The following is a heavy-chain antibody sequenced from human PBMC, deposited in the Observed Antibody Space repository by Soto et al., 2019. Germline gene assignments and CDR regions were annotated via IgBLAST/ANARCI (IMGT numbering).Heavy chain of an antibody. CDR3: AKGVKYRGDDLGPFDS. CDR1: GFTFNNYA. D-gene: IGHD3-16*01. J-gene: IGHJ4*02. Sequence: GVDLRLSCAASGFTFNNYALTWVRQAPGKGLEWVSSINGGGGRIYYADSVKGRFTISRDNSKNTLYLQMNSLRAEDTAVEYCAKGVKYRGDDLGPFDSWGQGT. CDR2: INGGGGRI. V-gene: IGHV3-23*01.